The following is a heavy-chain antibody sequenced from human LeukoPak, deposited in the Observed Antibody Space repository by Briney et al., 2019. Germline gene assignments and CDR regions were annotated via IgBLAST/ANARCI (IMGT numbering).Heavy chain of an antibody. CDR1: GFTFSSYA. CDR2: ISGSGGST. D-gene: IGHD6-19*01. Sequence: GGSLRLSCAASGFTFSSYAMSWVRQAPGKGLEWVSAISGSGGSTYYADSVKGRFTIYSDNSKNTLYLPIDRLSAEEAAVYYCANNSSDFDAFDIWGQGTMVTVSS. V-gene: IGHV3-23*01. J-gene: IGHJ3*02. CDR3: ANNSSDFDAFDI.